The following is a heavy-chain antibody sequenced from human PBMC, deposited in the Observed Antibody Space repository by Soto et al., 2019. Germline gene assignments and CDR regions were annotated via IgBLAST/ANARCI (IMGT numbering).Heavy chain of an antibody. V-gene: IGHV1-18*01. Sequence: QVHLVQSGAEVKKPGSSVRVSCKTSGYTFSNYAISWVRQAPGQGLEWMGWINTGSGYTNYAHDRVTMTKDASTYAAYLEVTSLRSDDTAIYCCAIDRVSTGGSDVDYWGQGALVTVSS. J-gene: IGHJ4*02. D-gene: IGHD2-8*02. CDR1: GYTFSNYA. CDR3: AIDRVSTGGSDVDY. CDR2: INTGSGYT.